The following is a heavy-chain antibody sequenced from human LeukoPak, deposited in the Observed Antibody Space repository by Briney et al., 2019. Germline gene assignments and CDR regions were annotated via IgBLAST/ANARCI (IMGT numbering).Heavy chain of an antibody. Sequence: GGSLRLSCEASGFTFSSYSMNWVRQAPGKGLEWVSSISSSSSYIYYADSVKGRFTISRDNAKNSLYLQMNSLRAEDTAVYYCARDSGDYYDSSGWIDYWGQGTLVTVSS. CDR1: GFTFSSYS. J-gene: IGHJ4*02. CDR3: ARDSGDYYDSSGWIDY. CDR2: ISSSSSYI. D-gene: IGHD3-22*01. V-gene: IGHV3-21*01.